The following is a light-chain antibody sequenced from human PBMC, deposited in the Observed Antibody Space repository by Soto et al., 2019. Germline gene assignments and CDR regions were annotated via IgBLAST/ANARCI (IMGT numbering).Light chain of an antibody. J-gene: IGKJ4*01. CDR2: AAS. Sequence: DIQMTQSPSSLSASVGDRVIITCRASQGISNYLAWYQQKPGKVPKLLIYAASTLQSGVPSRFSASGSGTYFTLTISSLQPEDVASYYCQNYNSAPFTFGGGTNVEIK. CDR1: QGISNY. CDR3: QNYNSAPFT. V-gene: IGKV1-27*01.